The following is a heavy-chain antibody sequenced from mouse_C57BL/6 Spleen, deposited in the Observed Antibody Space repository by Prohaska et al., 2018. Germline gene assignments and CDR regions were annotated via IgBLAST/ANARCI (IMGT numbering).Heavy chain of an antibody. J-gene: IGHJ2*01. CDR1: GYTFTSYW. CDR2: IYPSDSET. CDR3: ARIYYFDY. V-gene: IGHV1-61*01. Sequence: QVQLQQPGAELVRPGSSVKLSCKASGYTFTSYWMDWVKQRPGQGLEWIGNIYPSDSETHYNQKFKDKATLTVDKSSSTAYMQLSSLAAEEDADYDCARIYYFDYCGQSSTLT.